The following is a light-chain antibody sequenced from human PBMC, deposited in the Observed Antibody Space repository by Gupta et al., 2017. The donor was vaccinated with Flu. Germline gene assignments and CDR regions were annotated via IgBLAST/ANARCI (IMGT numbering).Light chain of an antibody. V-gene: IGLV3-21*02. CDR3: QVWDTGSDHWV. CDR2: DDR. CDR1: NIGSKS. Sequence: SYVLTQPPSVSVAPGQTARITCGGNNIGSKSVHWYQQKPGQAPVLVVYDDRDRPSGIPERFSGSNSENTATLTISRVEAGDEADYYCQVWDTGSDHWVFGGGTKLTVL. J-gene: IGLJ3*02.